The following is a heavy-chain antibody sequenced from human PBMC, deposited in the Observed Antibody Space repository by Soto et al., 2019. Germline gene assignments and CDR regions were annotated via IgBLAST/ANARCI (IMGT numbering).Heavy chain of an antibody. D-gene: IGHD2-2*01. J-gene: IGHJ6*02. CDR3: ARSVSAPYYYGMDV. Sequence: QVQLVESGGGVVQPGRSLRLSCAASGFTFSSYAMHWVRQAPGKGLEWVAVISYDGSNKYYADSVKGRFTISRDNSKNTLYLQMNSLRAEDTAVYYCARSVSAPYYYGMDVWGQGTTVTVSS. CDR2: ISYDGSNK. CDR1: GFTFSSYA. V-gene: IGHV3-30-3*01.